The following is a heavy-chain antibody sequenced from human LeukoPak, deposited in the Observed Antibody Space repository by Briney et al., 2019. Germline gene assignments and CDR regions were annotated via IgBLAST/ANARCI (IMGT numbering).Heavy chain of an antibody. CDR2: INAGNGNT. CDR3: ARSSSGWGGVDY. V-gene: IGHV1-3*01. D-gene: IGHD6-19*01. Sequence: ASVKVSCKASGYTFTSYAMHWVRQAPGQRLEWMGWINAGNGNTKYSQKFQGRVTITRDTSASTAYMELSSLRSEDTAVYYCARSSSGWGGVDYWGQGTLVTVSS. J-gene: IGHJ4*02. CDR1: GYTFTSYA.